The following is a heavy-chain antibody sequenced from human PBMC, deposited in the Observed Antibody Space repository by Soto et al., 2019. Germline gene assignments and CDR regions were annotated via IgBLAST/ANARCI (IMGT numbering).Heavy chain of an antibody. Sequence: PWGSLRLSCAASGFTFISYGVHVCRHPPCKGLEWVAVIWYDGSNKYYADSVKGRFTISRDNSKNTLYLQMNSLRAEDTAVYYCARDAAAGTGYYGMDVWGQGTTVTVSS. J-gene: IGHJ6*02. CDR3: ARDAAAGTGYYGMDV. D-gene: IGHD6-13*01. CDR1: GFTFISYG. V-gene: IGHV3-33*01. CDR2: IWYDGSNK.